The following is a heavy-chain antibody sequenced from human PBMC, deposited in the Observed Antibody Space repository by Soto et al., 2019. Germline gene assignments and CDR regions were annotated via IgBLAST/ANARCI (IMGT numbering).Heavy chain of an antibody. CDR1: GFTFDDYA. D-gene: IGHD6-13*01. V-gene: IGHV3-9*01. CDR3: AKGFQQLDYYYYGMDV. CDR2: ISWNSGSI. J-gene: IGHJ6*02. Sequence: EVQLVESGGGLVQPGRSLRLSCAASGFTFDDYAMHWVRQAPGKGLEWVSGISWNSGSIGYADSVKGRFTISRDNAKNSLYLQMNSLRAEDTALYYCAKGFQQLDYYYYGMDVWGQGTTVTGSS.